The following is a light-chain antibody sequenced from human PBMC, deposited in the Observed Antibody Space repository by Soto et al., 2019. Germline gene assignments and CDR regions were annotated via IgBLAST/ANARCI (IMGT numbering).Light chain of an antibody. V-gene: IGLV1-40*01. CDR3: QSYDTSLSGVV. CDR2: GNN. CDR1: SSNIWAGYD. Sequence: QSVLTQPPSVSGAPGLRVTISCTGSSSNIWAGYDVHWYQQLPGTAPKLLIHGNNNRPSGVPDRFSGSKSGTSASLAITGFQAEDEADYYCQSYDTSLSGVVFGGGTKVTVL. J-gene: IGLJ3*02.